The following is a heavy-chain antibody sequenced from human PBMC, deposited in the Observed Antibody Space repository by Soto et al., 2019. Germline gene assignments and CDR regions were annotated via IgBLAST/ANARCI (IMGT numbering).Heavy chain of an antibody. V-gene: IGHV2-70*04. Sequence: SGPTLVNPTQTLTLTCTFSGFSLTTSAMRVSWIRQPPGKALEWLARIDWDDDKSYSTSLQTRLTISKDTSKNQVVLTMTNMDPVDTGTYYCARIRTGTGLYFDYWGQGTLVTVSS. CDR1: GFSLTTSAMR. CDR2: IDWDDDK. J-gene: IGHJ4*02. D-gene: IGHD1-1*01. CDR3: ARIRTGTGLYFDY.